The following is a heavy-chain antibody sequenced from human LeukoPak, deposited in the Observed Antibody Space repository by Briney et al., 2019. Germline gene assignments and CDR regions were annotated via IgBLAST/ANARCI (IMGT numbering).Heavy chain of an antibody. CDR1: GFTFITHS. Sequence: GGSLRLSCAASGFTFITHSMHWVRQAPGKGLEWVAVISYDGSDKYYADSVKGRFTISRDNSKNTLYLQMNNLRAEDTAVYYCARCMAVAGTSCPDYWGQGTLVTVSS. J-gene: IGHJ4*02. CDR2: ISYDGSDK. D-gene: IGHD6-19*01. V-gene: IGHV3-30-3*01. CDR3: ARCMAVAGTSCPDY.